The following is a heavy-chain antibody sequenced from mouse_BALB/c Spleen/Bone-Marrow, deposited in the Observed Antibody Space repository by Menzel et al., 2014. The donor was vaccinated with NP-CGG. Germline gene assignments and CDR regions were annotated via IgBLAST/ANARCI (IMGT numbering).Heavy chain of an antibody. J-gene: IGHJ1*01. Sequence: EVKLMESGGGLVQPGGSLRLSCATSGFTFTDYYMSWVRQPPGKALEWSGFIRNKAKGYTSEYSASVKGRFTISRDNSQSILYLQMNTLRAEDGATYYCARDINYDIYWYFDVWGAGTTVTVSP. CDR2: IRNKAKGYTS. CDR1: GFTFTDYY. CDR3: ARDINYDIYWYFDV. D-gene: IGHD2-4*01. V-gene: IGHV7-3*02.